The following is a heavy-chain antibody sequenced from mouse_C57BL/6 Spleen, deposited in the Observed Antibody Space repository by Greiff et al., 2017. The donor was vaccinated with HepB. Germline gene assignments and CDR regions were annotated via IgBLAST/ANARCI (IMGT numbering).Heavy chain of an antibody. D-gene: IGHD3-2*02. CDR3: ARYQAEQATGLAG. V-gene: IGHV1-82*01. CDR1: GYSFSSSW. Sequence: QVQLLQSGPELVKPGASVKISCKASGYSFSSSWMNWVKQRPGKGLEWIGRIYPGDGDTNYNGKFKGKATLTADKSSSTAYMQLSRLTSEDSAVYYRARYQAEQATGLAGRGQGSLVTV. CDR2: IYPGDGDT. J-gene: IGHJ3*01.